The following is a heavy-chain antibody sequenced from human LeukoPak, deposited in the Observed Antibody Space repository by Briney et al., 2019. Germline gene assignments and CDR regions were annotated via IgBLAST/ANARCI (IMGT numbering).Heavy chain of an antibody. CDR2: IYYSGSP. V-gene: IGHV4-39*01. J-gene: IGHJ4*02. D-gene: IGHD1-1*01. CDR1: GGSIINNNYY. Sequence: SETLSLTCTVSGGSIINNNYYWAWIRQPPGKGLECVGSIYYSGSPYYNPSLKSRVTISVDTSKNQFSLRLSSVTAADTAVYYCATWRTAKTGFDYWGQGTLVTVSS. CDR3: ATWRTAKTGFDY.